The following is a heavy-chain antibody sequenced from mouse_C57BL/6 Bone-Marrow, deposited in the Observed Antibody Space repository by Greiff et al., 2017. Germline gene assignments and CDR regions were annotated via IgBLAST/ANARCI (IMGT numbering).Heavy chain of an antibody. V-gene: IGHV1-5*01. Sequence: EVKLQESGTVLARPGASVKMSCKTSGYTFTSYWMHWVKQRPGQGLEWIGAIYPGNSDTSYNQKFKGKAKLTAVTSASNAYMELSSLTNEDSAVYYCTRFGYYYGSSPWFAYWGQGTLVTVSA. J-gene: IGHJ3*01. CDR2: IYPGNSDT. CDR1: GYTFTSYW. D-gene: IGHD1-1*01. CDR3: TRFGYYYGSSPWFAY.